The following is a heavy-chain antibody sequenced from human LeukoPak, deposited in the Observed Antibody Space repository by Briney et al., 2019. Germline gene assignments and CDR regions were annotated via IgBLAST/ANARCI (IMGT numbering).Heavy chain of an antibody. CDR1: GGSVSSGGYY. V-gene: IGHV4-39*01. D-gene: IGHD1-26*01. CDR2: IYYSGST. J-gene: IGHJ4*02. CDR3: ARHLGELLYPYFDY. Sequence: SETLSLTCTVSGGSVSSGGYYWSWIRQHPGKGLEWIGYIYYSGSTYYNPSLKSRVTISVDTSKNQFSLKLSSVTAADTAVYYCARHLGELLYPYFDYWGQGTLVTVSS.